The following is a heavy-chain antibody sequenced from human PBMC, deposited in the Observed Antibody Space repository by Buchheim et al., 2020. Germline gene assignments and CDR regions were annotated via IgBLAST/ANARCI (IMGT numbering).Heavy chain of an antibody. CDR3: AKTGDSSIDY. D-gene: IGHD2-21*02. CDR1: GFTFSSYG. Sequence: QVQLVESGGGVVQPGRSLRLSCAASGFTFSSYGMHWVRQAPGKGLEWVAGISYDGSNKYYADSVKGRFTFSRDNYKNKLYLQMNSLRAEDTAVYYCAKTGDSSIDYWGQGTL. V-gene: IGHV3-30*18. CDR2: ISYDGSNK. J-gene: IGHJ4*02.